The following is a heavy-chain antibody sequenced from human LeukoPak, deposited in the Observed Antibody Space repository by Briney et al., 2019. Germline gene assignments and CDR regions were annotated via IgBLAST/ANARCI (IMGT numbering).Heavy chain of an antibody. CDR3: ARWYSSGWYSDY. J-gene: IGHJ4*02. V-gene: IGHV3-21*06. D-gene: IGHD6-19*01. CDR2: VSGTSECI. Sequence: PGGSLRLSCAASGFSFSTYSMIWVRQAPGKGLEWVSSVSGTSECIYYADSVRGRFTISRDNAKNTVYLQMNSLRAEDTAVYYCARWYSSGWYSDYWGQGTLVTVSS. CDR1: GFSFSTYS.